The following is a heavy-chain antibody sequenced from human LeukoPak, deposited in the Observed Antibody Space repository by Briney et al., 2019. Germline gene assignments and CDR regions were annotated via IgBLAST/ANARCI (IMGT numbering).Heavy chain of an antibody. CDR3: ARMRGNHNM. J-gene: IGHJ3*02. CDR2: IDYSGTT. CDR1: GGSISSGDYY. Sequence: SETLSLTCTVSGGSISSGDYYWSWIRQPPGKGLEWIAFIDYSGTTYYSPSLKRRVTISLDTSKNQFSLKLSSVTAADTAVYYCARMRGNHNMWGQGTMVTVSS. V-gene: IGHV4-30-4*01.